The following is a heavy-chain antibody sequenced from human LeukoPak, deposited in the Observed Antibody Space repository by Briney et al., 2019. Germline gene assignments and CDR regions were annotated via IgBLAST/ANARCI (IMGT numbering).Heavy chain of an antibody. CDR2: MHSSGTA. CDR1: GGSITGYY. V-gene: IGHV4-59*08. J-gene: IGHJ4*02. CDR3: ASQFYYDSRGYPAFDY. Sequence: SETLSLTCSVSGGSITGYYWNWIRQPPGKGMEWIAYMHSSGTAIYIPSLKSRVTMSVDTSKKQFSLKLSSVTASDTAVYYCASQFYYDSRGYPAFDYWGQGTLVTVSS. D-gene: IGHD3-22*01.